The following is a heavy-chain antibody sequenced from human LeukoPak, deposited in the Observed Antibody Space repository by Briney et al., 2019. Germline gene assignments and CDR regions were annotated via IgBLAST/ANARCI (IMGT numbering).Heavy chain of an antibody. D-gene: IGHD2-2*01. CDR3: TTSPQDCNSSSCYFLCGMDF. V-gene: IGHV1-8*01. Sequence: SVNVSCKASGFTFTSCDINWVRQASGKGLEWVGRMNPNRGMTGYANKFQGRVTMTRDASISTAYMELRGKRTEDTAVYYCTTSPQDCNSSSCYFLCGMDFWGQGTTVTVSS. J-gene: IGHJ6*02. CDR2: MNPNRGMT. CDR1: GFTFTSCD.